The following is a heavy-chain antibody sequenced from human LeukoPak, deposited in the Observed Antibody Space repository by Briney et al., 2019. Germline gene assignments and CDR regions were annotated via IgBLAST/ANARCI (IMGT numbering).Heavy chain of an antibody. CDR2: ISSSSSTI. Sequence: GGSLRLSCGASGFTFSDYYMTWIRQAPGKGLEWVSYISSSSSTIYYADSVKGRFTISRDNAKNSLYLQMNSLRAEDTAVYYCARGDYYDFWSGYTGDYWGQGTLVTVSS. CDR1: GFTFSDYY. CDR3: ARGDYYDFWSGYTGDY. V-gene: IGHV3-11*04. D-gene: IGHD3-3*01. J-gene: IGHJ4*02.